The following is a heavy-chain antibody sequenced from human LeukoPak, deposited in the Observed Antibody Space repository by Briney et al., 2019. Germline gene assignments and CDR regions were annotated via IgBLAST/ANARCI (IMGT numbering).Heavy chain of an antibody. V-gene: IGHV3-66*01. J-gene: IGHJ3*02. Sequence: PGGSLRLSCAASGFTVSSNYMSWVRQAPGKGLEWVSVIYSGGSTYYADSVKGRFTISRDNSKNTLYLQMNSLRAEDTAVYYCARSHCSGGSCYSPSAFDIWGQGTMVTVSS. CDR1: GFTVSSNY. CDR3: ARSHCSGGSCYSPSAFDI. D-gene: IGHD2-15*01. CDR2: IYSGGST.